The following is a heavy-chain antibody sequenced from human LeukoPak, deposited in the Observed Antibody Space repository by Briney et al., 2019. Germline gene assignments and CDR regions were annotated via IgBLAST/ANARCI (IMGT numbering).Heavy chain of an antibody. V-gene: IGHV1-2*02. CDR2: INPNSGGT. CDR3: ARGVLWFGDPDYYYMDV. CDR1: GYTFTGYY. Sequence: GASVKVSCKASGYTFTGYYMHWVRQAPGQGLEWMGWINPNSGGTNYAQKFQGRVTITADESTSTAYMELSSLRSEDTAVYYCARGVLWFGDPDYYYMDVWGKGTTVTISS. D-gene: IGHD3-10*01. J-gene: IGHJ6*03.